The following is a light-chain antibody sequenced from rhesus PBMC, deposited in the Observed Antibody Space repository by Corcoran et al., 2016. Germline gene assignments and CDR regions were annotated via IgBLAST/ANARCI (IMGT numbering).Light chain of an antibody. V-gene: IGKV1-25*01. J-gene: IGKJ2*01. CDR2: EAS. CDR3: QHYYNTPYS. CDR1: QGITND. Sequence: DIQMTQSPSSLSASVGDRVTITCRASQGITNDLAWYQQKPGETPNLLIYEASSLQSGIPSRFSGSGSGTDFTLTISSLQSEDFATYYCQHYYNTPYSVGQGTKVEIK.